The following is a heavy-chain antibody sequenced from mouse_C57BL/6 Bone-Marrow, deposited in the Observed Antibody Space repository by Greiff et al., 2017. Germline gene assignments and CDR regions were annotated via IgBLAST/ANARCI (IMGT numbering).Heavy chain of an antibody. CDR3: TTPSSLDY. J-gene: IGHJ2*01. CDR2: IDPENGDT. V-gene: IGHV14-4*01. D-gene: IGHD1-1*01. CDR1: GFNIKDDY. Sequence: VHVKQSGAELVRPGASVKLSCTASGFNIKDDYMHWVKQRPEQGLEWIGWIDPENGDTEYASKFQGKATITADTSSNTAYLQLSSLTSEDTAVYYCTTPSSLDYWGQGTTLTVSS.